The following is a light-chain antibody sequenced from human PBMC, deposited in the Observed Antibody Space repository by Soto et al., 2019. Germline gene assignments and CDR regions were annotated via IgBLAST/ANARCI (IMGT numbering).Light chain of an antibody. CDR3: VMYIGSGIGV. J-gene: IGLJ3*02. CDR2: STS. V-gene: IGLV8-61*01. CDR1: SGSVSTRYY. Sequence: QSVVTQEPSFSVSPGGTVTLTCGVSSGSVSTRYYPSWYQQTPGPAPRTLIYSTSTRSSGVPDRFSGSIVGNKAALTISGAQADDEADYYCVMYIGSGIGVFGGGTKVTVL.